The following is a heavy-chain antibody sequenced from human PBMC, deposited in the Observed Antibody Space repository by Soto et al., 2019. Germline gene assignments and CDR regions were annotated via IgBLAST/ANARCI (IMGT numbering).Heavy chain of an antibody. CDR1: GFTFDDYA. Sequence: EVLLVESGGGLVQPGRSLRLSCAASGFTFDDYAMLWVRQAPGKGLGWVSGITWNSGDITYTGSVKGRFSISRDNAENSLYLHMNSLRPEDTAFYYCARSRGLVSRPLDLWGQGTLVTVSS. J-gene: IGHJ5*02. CDR2: ITWNSGDI. CDR3: ARSRGLVSRPLDL. V-gene: IGHV3-9*01. D-gene: IGHD3-10*01.